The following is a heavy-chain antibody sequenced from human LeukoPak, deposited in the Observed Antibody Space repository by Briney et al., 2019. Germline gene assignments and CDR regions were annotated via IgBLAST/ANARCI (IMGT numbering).Heavy chain of an antibody. V-gene: IGHV4-38-2*02. J-gene: IGHJ4*02. Sequence: SETLSLTCTVSGYSISSGNYWGWIRQPPGKGLEWIGSIYYSGSTYYNPSLKSRVTISVDTSKNQFSLKLSSVTAADTAVYYCARPVGWYVAYFDYWGQGTLVTVSS. CDR3: ARPVGWYVAYFDY. CDR2: IYYSGST. CDR1: GYSISSGNY. D-gene: IGHD6-19*01.